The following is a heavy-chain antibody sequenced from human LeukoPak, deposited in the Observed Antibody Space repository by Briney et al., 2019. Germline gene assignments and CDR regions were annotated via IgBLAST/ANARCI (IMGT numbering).Heavy chain of an antibody. Sequence: GGSLRLSCAASASGDTFSSHSMNWVRQAPGKGLEWISYIYSSGDYIFYAASVKGRFTVSRDNARNSLYLQMNSLRAEDTAIYYCAREYNSRATFDYWGQGTLVTVSS. D-gene: IGHD1-20*01. J-gene: IGHJ4*02. CDR1: ASGDTFSSHS. V-gene: IGHV3-21*05. CDR3: AREYNSRATFDY. CDR2: IYSSGDYI.